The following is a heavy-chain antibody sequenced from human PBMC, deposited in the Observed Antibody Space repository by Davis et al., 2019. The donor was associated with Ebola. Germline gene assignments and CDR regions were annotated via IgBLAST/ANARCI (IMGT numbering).Heavy chain of an antibody. D-gene: IGHD3-10*01. Sequence: GESLKISCAASGFTVSSNYMSWVRQAPGKGLEWVSVIYSGGSTYYADSVKGRFTVSRDSSKNTLFLQMNSLRAEDTAVYYCTTDHLHMVRELGYGMDVWGQGTTVTVSS. CDR2: IYSGGST. V-gene: IGHV3-66*01. J-gene: IGHJ6*02. CDR1: GFTVSSNY. CDR3: TTDHLHMVRELGYGMDV.